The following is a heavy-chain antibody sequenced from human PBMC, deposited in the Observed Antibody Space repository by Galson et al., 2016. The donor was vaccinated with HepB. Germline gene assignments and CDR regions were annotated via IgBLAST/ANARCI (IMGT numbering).Heavy chain of an antibody. CDR3: ARLKSGSLGYCSGGNCYRPRQFDY. V-gene: IGHV4-30-4*01. J-gene: IGHJ4*02. CDR1: GGPISSGDYY. D-gene: IGHD2-15*01. Sequence: QVQLQESGPGLVKPSETLSLTCTVSGGPISSGDYYWSWIRQPPGKGLEWIGYIYYGESTYYNPSLKSRVTISVDTSKNQFSLKLSSVTAADTAVYFCARLKSGSLGYCSGGNCYRPRQFDYWGQGTLVTVSS. CDR2: IYYGEST.